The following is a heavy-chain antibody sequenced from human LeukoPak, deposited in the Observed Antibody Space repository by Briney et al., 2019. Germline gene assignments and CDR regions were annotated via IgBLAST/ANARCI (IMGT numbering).Heavy chain of an antibody. J-gene: IGHJ5*02. CDR1: GDSISSGNYY. D-gene: IGHD6-13*01. Sequence: KPSETLSLTCSVSGDSISSGNYYWGWIRQPPGKGLEWIGNLYYSGSTYYYPSFKSRVTISVDTSKNQFSLKLSSVTAADTAVYYCASDRSSWNPGAPSWGQGTLVTVSS. V-gene: IGHV4-39*01. CDR2: LYYSGST. CDR3: ASDRSSWNPGAPS.